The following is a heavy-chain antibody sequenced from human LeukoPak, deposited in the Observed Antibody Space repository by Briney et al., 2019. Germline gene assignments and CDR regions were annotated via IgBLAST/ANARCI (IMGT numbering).Heavy chain of an antibody. CDR2: ISGSGGST. J-gene: IGHJ4*02. CDR3: AKYLGGAVAGTAGYYFDH. CDR1: GFTFSSYA. Sequence: PGGSLRLSCAASGFTFSSYAMSWVRQAPGKGLEWVSAISGSGGSTYYADSGKGRFTISRDNSKNTLYRKMNSLRAEDTAVYYCAKYLGGAVAGTAGYYFDHWGQGTLVTVSS. D-gene: IGHD6-19*01. V-gene: IGHV3-23*01.